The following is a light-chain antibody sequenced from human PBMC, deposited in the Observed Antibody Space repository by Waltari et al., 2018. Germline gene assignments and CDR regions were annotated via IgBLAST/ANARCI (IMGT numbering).Light chain of an antibody. CDR2: DVN. J-gene: IGLJ2*01. Sequence: QSALTQPGSVSGSPGQSITISCTGTSSDVGAYGYVSWYQQKPDKAPKLLIFDVNNRALGVSNRFSGSKSGNTASLTISGLQAKDESDYYCCSFTARGTWIFGGGTRLTVV. CDR1: SSDVGAYGY. V-gene: IGLV2-14*03. CDR3: CSFTARGTWI.